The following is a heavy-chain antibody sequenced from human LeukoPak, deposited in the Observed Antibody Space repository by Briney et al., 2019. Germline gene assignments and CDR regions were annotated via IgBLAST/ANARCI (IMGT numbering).Heavy chain of an antibody. CDR2: IKRDGTEK. CDR1: GFTFSDYW. V-gene: IGHV3-7*05. Sequence: GGSLRLSCAASGFTFSDYWMTWVRQAQGKGLEWVAHIKRDGTEKYYVDSVKGRFTISRDNAKNSPYLQMNSLRAEDTAVYYCARWNSGWEFDYWGQGTLVTVSS. J-gene: IGHJ4*02. CDR3: ARWNSGWEFDY. D-gene: IGHD6-19*01.